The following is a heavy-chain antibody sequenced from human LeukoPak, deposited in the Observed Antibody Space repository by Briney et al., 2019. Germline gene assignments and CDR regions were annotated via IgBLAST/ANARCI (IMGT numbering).Heavy chain of an antibody. J-gene: IGHJ4*02. CDR3: GKHDSSYSGN. D-gene: IGHD3-22*01. V-gene: IGHV3-30*02. Sequence: GGSLRLFCAASGFTFSGYHMHWVRQAPGKGLEWVAFIQYDGSNEHYADSVNGRFTISRDNSRNTLYLQMSSLRPEDTAVYYCGKHDSSYSGNWGQGTLVTVSS. CDR1: GFTFSGYH. CDR2: IQYDGSNE.